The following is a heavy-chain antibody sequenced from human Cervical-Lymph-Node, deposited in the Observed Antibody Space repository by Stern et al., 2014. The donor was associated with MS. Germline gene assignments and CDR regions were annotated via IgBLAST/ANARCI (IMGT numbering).Heavy chain of an antibody. CDR3: ARLQLWQNYYYYGMDV. CDR1: GGTFSSYA. Sequence: DQLVESGAEVKKPGSSVKVSCKASGGTFSSYAISWVRQAPGQGLEWMGGIIPIFGTANYAQTFQGRVTITADESTSTAYMELSSLRSEDTAVYYCARLQLWQNYYYYGMDVWGQGTTVTVSS. D-gene: IGHD5-18*01. J-gene: IGHJ6*02. V-gene: IGHV1-69*01. CDR2: IIPIFGTA.